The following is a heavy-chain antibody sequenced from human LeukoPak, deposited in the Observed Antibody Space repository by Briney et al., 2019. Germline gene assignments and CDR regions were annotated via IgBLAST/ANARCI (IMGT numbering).Heavy chain of an antibody. CDR1: GYSISSGYY. CDR3: TRNGAYALDH. Sequence: SETLSLTCTVSGYSISSGYYWGWIRQPPGKRLEWVGSIHSSGNTYYNPTLKSRVTISVDTSKNQFSLKLTSVTAADTAVYYCTRNGAYALDHWGQGMLVTVSS. J-gene: IGHJ4*02. CDR2: IHSSGNT. D-gene: IGHD4-17*01. V-gene: IGHV4-38-2*02.